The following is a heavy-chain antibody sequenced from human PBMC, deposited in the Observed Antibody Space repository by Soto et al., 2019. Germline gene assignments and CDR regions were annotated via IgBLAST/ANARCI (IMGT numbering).Heavy chain of an antibody. CDR3: ASRTDYYYYYGMDV. Sequence: GESLKISCKGSGYSFTIYWISWVRQMPGKGLEWMGRIDPSDSYTNYSPSFQGHVTISADKSISTAYLQWSSLKASDTAMYYCASRTDYYYYYGMDVWGQGTTVTVSS. CDR1: GYSFTIYW. V-gene: IGHV5-10-1*01. CDR2: IDPSDSYT. J-gene: IGHJ6*02.